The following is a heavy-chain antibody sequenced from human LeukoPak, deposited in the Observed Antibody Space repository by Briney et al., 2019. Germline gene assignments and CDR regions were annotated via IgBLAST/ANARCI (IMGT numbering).Heavy chain of an antibody. CDR3: AREWDLRYCSGGSCYSGGMDV. CDR1: GGTFSSYA. Sequence: ASVKVSCKASGGTFSSYAISWVRQAPGQGLEWMGGIIPIFGTANYAQKFQGRVTITADESTSTAYMELSSLRSEDTAVYYCAREWDLRYCSGGSCYSGGMDVWGQGTTVTVSS. J-gene: IGHJ6*02. CDR2: IIPIFGTA. V-gene: IGHV1-69*13. D-gene: IGHD2-15*01.